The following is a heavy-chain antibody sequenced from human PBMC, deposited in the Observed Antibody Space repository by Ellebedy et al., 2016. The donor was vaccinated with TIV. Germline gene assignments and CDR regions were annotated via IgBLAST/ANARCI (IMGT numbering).Heavy chain of an antibody. Sequence: ASVKVSCXASGYTFTGYYMHWVRQAPGQGLEWMGWINPNSGGTNYAQKFQGWVTMTRDTSISTAYMELRSLRSDDTAVYYCARSSNYYFDYWGQGTLVTVSS. CDR3: ARSSNYYFDY. CDR1: GYTFTGYY. CDR2: INPNSGGT. D-gene: IGHD4/OR15-4a*01. J-gene: IGHJ4*02. V-gene: IGHV1-2*04.